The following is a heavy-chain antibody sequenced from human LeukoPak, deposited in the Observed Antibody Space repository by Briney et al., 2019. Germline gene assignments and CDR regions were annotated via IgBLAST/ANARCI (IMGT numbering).Heavy chain of an antibody. CDR2: IYYSGST. V-gene: IGHV4-30-4*01. J-gene: IGHJ4*02. CDR1: GGSISSGDYY. CDR3: ARGGYDDFSLDY. Sequence: SETLSLTCTVSGGSISSGDYYWSWIRQPPGKGLEWIGYIYYSGSTYYNPSLKSRVTISVDTSKNQFSLKLSSVTAADTAVYYCARGGYDDFSLDYWGQGTLVTVSS. D-gene: IGHD3-3*01.